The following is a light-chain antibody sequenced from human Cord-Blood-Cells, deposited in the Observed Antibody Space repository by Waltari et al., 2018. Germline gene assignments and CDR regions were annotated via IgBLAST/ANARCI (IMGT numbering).Light chain of an antibody. CDR2: EVS. V-gene: IGLV2-23*02. J-gene: IGLJ2*01. CDR1: SSDVGSYNL. Sequence: QSALTQPASVSGSPGQSITISCTGTSSDVGSYNLVSWYQQHPGKAPKLMIYEVSKRPSGVFNRFSGSKSGNTASLTISGLQAEDEADYYCCSYAGSSTFHVVFGGGTKLTVL. CDR3: CSYAGSSTFHVV.